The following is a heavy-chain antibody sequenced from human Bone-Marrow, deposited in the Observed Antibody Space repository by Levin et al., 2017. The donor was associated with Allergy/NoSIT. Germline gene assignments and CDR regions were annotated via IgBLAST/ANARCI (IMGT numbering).Heavy chain of an antibody. CDR1: GFTFSSYG. D-gene: IGHD4-17*01. Sequence: GGSLRLSCAASGFTFSSYGMHWVRQAPGKGLEWVAVIWYDGSNKYYADSVKGRFTISRDNSKNTLYLQMNSLRAEDTAVYYCARDAIRPFDYGGAFDIWGQGTMVTVSS. V-gene: IGHV3-33*01. CDR3: ARDAIRPFDYGGAFDI. J-gene: IGHJ3*02. CDR2: IWYDGSNK.